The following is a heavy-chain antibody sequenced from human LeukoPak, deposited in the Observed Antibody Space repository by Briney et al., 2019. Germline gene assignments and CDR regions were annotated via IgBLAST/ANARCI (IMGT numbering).Heavy chain of an antibody. V-gene: IGHV1-2*02. CDR1: GYTFTSYY. Sequence: ASVKVSCKASGYTFTSYYMHWVRQAPGQGLEWMGWINPNSGGTNYAQKFQGRVTMTRDTSISTAYMELSRLRSDDTAVYYCAKLWFGDGSPFDYWGQGTLVTVSS. CDR3: AKLWFGDGSPFDY. J-gene: IGHJ4*02. CDR2: INPNSGGT. D-gene: IGHD3-10*01.